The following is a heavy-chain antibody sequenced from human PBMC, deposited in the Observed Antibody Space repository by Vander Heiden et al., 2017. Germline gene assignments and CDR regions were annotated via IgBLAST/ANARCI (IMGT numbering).Heavy chain of an antibody. CDR1: GFTFRDYA. CDR2: ISFDGSDK. Sequence: VNLVESGGGAVQPGRSLRLSCAASGFTFRDYAMHWVRQPPGKGLEWVALISFDGSDKKHADSQRGRFTISRDNSKNTMYLQMNSLRPEDTAIYYCAKGPMRLGGDSSLDFWGQGTLVTVSS. V-gene: IGHV3-30*18. D-gene: IGHD5-18*01. CDR3: AKGPMRLGGDSSLDF. J-gene: IGHJ4*02.